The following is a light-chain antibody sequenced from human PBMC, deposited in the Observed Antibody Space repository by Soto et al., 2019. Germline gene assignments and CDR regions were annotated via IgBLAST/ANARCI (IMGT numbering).Light chain of an antibody. Sequence: QSALTQPASVSGSPGRWITISCTGTSNDVGGYNLVSWFQQHPGKAPKLMISEVNKRPSGVSNRFSGSKSANTASLTISGLQAEDEADYYCCSHVGGSSPQWVFGGGTKVTVL. CDR1: SNDVGGYNL. CDR2: EVN. V-gene: IGLV2-23*02. CDR3: CSHVGGSSPQWV. J-gene: IGLJ3*02.